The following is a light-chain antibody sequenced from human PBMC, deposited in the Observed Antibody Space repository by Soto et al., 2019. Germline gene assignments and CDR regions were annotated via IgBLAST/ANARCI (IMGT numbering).Light chain of an antibody. J-gene: IGLJ3*02. CDR2: GNG. V-gene: IGLV1-40*01. CDR3: QSYDISLTTWV. CDR1: SSNIGAGYD. Sequence: QSVLTQPPSVSGAPRQRVTISCTGSSSNIGAGYDVHWYQQLPGTAPKLLIYGNGNRPSGVPDRFSGSKSGASASLAITGLQAEDEADYYCQSYDISLTTWVFGGGTKLTVL.